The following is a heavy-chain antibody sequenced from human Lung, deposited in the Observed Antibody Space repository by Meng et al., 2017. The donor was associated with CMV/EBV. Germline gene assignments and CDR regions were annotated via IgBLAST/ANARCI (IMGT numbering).Heavy chain of an antibody. Sequence: KVACKTSGNTCAGHYLHWLRQAPGQGLEWMAWIHYDTGETNYAQNFHGRVTVTRDTSITTVYMELRSLRPDDTAMYYCARDDNWGPDYWGQGTLVTVSS. J-gene: IGHJ4*02. CDR3: ARDDNWGPDY. V-gene: IGHV1-2*02. D-gene: IGHD7-27*01. CDR1: GNTCAGHY. CDR2: IHYDTGET.